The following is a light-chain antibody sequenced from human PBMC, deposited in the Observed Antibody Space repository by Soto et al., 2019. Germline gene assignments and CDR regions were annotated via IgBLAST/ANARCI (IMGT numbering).Light chain of an antibody. Sequence: DIQMTQSPSSLSASVEDRVSITCRASQYISTYLNWYQQKPGKAPKLLIYAASNLQSGVPSRFSGSGSGTEFTLTISSLQPEDFATYYCQQPYSTVRTFGQGTKVDIK. CDR1: QYISTY. V-gene: IGKV1-39*01. CDR2: AAS. J-gene: IGKJ1*01. CDR3: QQPYSTVRT.